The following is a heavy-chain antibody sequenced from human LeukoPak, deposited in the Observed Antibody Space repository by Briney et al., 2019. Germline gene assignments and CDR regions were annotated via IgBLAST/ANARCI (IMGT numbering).Heavy chain of an antibody. CDR2: IYHSGST. V-gene: IGHV4-30-2*01. CDR3: ARDDRRADAFDI. CDR1: GGSISSGGYS. J-gene: IGHJ3*02. Sequence: PSETLSLTCAVSGGSISSGGYSWSWIRQPPGKGLEWIGYIYHSGSTYYNPSLKSRVTISVDRSKNQFSLKLSTVTDADTAVDYCARDDRRADAFDIWGQGTMVTVSS.